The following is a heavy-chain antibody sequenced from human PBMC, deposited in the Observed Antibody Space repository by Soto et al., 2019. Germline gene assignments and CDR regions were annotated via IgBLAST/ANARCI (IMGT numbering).Heavy chain of an antibody. V-gene: IGHV5-10-1*01. J-gene: IGHJ4*02. CDR2: IHPSDSST. D-gene: IGHD2-15*01. CDR3: ARQDTPFDF. Sequence: PGESLKISCKVSGYSFSNTWITWVRQMPGKGLEWMGRIHPSDSSTTYSPSFQGHVTFSSDKSLSTAYLHWSRLKASDTAIYYCARQDTPFDFWGQGTLVTVSS. CDR1: GYSFSNTW.